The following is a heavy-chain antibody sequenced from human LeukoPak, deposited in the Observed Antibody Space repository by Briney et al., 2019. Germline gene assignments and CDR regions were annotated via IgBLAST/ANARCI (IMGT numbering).Heavy chain of an antibody. V-gene: IGHV4-4*07. D-gene: IGHD4-17*01. CDR3: ARAQTYGDYLSWFDP. Sequence: PSETLSLTCTVSGGSISSYYWTWIRQPAGKGLEWIGRIYTSGSTNYNPSLKNRVTMSVDTSKNQFSLKLSSVTAADTAVYYCARAQTYGDYLSWFDPWGQGTLVTVSS. CDR1: GGSISSYY. J-gene: IGHJ5*02. CDR2: IYTSGST.